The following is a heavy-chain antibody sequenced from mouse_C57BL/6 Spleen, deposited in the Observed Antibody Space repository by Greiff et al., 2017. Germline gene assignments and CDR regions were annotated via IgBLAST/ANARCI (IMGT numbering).Heavy chain of an antibody. J-gene: IGHJ2*01. V-gene: IGHV5-6*01. CDR3: ARLYYGYYFDY. D-gene: IGHD2-2*01. CDR2: ISSGGSYT. Sequence: EVKLMESGGDLVKPGGSLKLSCAASGFTFSSYGMSWVRQTPDTRLEWVATISSGGSYTYYPDSVKGRFTIYRDNAKNPLYLKMSSLKSEDTAMYYCARLYYGYYFDYWGKGTTLTVSS. CDR1: GFTFSSYG.